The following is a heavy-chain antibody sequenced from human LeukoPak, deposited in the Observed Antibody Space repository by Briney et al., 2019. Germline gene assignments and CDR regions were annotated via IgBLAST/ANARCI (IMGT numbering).Heavy chain of an antibody. Sequence: GGSLRLSCAASGFTFSSYAIHWVRQAPGKGLEYVSAISGNGDSTSYANSVKGRFTVSRDNSKNTLYLQMGSLRSEDMAVYDCARGHSPGWAFDIWGQGTMVTVSS. J-gene: IGHJ3*02. V-gene: IGHV3-64*01. CDR1: GFTFSSYA. CDR3: ARGHSPGWAFDI. CDR2: ISGNGDST. D-gene: IGHD2-15*01.